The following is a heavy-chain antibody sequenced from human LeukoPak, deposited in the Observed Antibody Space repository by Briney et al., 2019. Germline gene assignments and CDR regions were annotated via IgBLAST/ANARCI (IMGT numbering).Heavy chain of an antibody. V-gene: IGHV3-30*02. J-gene: IGHJ3*02. CDR1: GFTFSSYG. D-gene: IGHD4-17*01. CDR3: AKDPLYGDYPDAFGI. CDR2: IRYDGSNK. Sequence: GGSLRLSCAASGFTFSSYGMHWVRQAPGKGLEWVAFIRYDGSNKYYADSVKGRFTISRDNSKNTLYLQMNSLRAEDTAVYYCAKDPLYGDYPDAFGIWGQGTMVTVSS.